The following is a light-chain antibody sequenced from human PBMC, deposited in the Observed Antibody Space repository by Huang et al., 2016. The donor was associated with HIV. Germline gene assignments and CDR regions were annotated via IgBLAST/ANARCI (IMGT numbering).Light chain of an antibody. CDR2: GAS. CDR3: HQYDNWPPHT. Sequence: ELLMTQSPATLSVSPGEGATLSCRASQSIGYNLAWYQQKPGQAPRRLIYGASTRATGIPARFSGSGSGTDFTLTISSLQSEDFAVYYCHQYDNWPPHTFGQGTRVEIK. CDR1: QSIGYN. V-gene: IGKV3-15*01. J-gene: IGKJ2*01.